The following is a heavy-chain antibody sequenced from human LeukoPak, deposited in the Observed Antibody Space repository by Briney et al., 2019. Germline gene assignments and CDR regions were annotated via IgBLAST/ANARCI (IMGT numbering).Heavy chain of an antibody. CDR1: GFTFSSYA. Sequence: PGGSPRLSCAASGFTFSSYAMHWVRQAPGKGLEWVAVISYDGSNKYYADSVKGRFTISRDNSKNTLYLQMNSLRAEDTAVYYCARDGVLYYYDSSGYRAQFDYWGQGTLVTVSS. J-gene: IGHJ4*02. CDR3: ARDGVLYYYDSSGYRAQFDY. D-gene: IGHD3-22*01. CDR2: ISYDGSNK. V-gene: IGHV3-30-3*01.